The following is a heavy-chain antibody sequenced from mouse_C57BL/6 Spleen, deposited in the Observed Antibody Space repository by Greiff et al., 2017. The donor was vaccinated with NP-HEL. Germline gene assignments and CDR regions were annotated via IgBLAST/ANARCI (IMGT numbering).Heavy chain of an antibody. CDR3: ARRMNYYGSSYFDY. Sequence: QVTLKVSGPWLFQSSQTLSLTCSFSGFSLTTSGMGVSWIRHPSCNCLSLLSPLYCDDDKRYTPSLKSRLTISKDTSRNQVFLKITSVDTADTATYYWARRMNYYGSSYFDYWPRHHSHRLL. CDR1: GFSLTTSGMG. J-gene: IGHJ2*01. V-gene: IGHV8-12*01. D-gene: IGHD1-1*01. CDR2: LYCDDDK.